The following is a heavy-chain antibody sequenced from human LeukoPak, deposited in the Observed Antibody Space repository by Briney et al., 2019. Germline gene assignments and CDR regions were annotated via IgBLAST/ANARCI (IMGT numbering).Heavy chain of an antibody. J-gene: IGHJ5*02. CDR3: ARGGYYGSGNDFRFDP. D-gene: IGHD3-10*01. Sequence: SETLSLTCTVSGGSINSYYWSWIRQPPGKGLECIGYIHYTGSTNYNPSLKSRVTISVDTSTSQFSLKLSSVTAADTAIYYCARGGYYGSGNDFRFDPWGQGTLVTVSS. V-gene: IGHV4-59*01. CDR2: IHYTGST. CDR1: GGSINSYY.